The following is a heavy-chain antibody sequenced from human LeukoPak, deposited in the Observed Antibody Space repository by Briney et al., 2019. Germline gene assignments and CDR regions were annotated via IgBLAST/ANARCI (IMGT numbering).Heavy chain of an antibody. J-gene: IGHJ5*02. Sequence: PGGSLRLSCAASGFTFSSYSMNWVRQAPGKGLEWVSSISSSSSYIYYADSVKGRFTISRDNAKNSLYLQMNSLRAEDTALYYCAKRAYYNGFNWFDPWGQGTLVTVSS. CDR2: ISSSSSYI. CDR3: AKRAYYNGFNWFDP. D-gene: IGHD3-10*01. V-gene: IGHV3-21*04. CDR1: GFTFSSYS.